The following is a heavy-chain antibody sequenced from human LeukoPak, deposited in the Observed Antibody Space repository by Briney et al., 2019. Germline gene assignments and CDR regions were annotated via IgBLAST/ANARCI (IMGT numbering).Heavy chain of an antibody. Sequence: PGGSLRLSCAASGFTFDDYGMSWVRQAPGKGLEWVSGINWNGGSTGYADSVKGRFTISRDNAKNSLYLQMNSLRAEDTALYHCASMAGTDYWDAFDIWGQGTMVTVSS. CDR1: GFTFDDYG. D-gene: IGHD1-26*01. CDR2: INWNGGST. V-gene: IGHV3-20*01. J-gene: IGHJ3*02. CDR3: ASMAGTDYWDAFDI.